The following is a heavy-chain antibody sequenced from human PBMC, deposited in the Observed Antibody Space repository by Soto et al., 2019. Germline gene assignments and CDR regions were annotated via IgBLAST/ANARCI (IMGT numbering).Heavy chain of an antibody. CDR1: GGSFSGYY. D-gene: IGHD4-17*01. Sequence: PSETLSLTCAVYGGSFSGYYWSWIRQPPGKGLERIGEINHSGSTNYNPSLKSRVTISVDTSKNQFSLKLSSVTAADTAVYYCARTAILRPKGGFDYWGQGTLVTVSS. V-gene: IGHV4-34*01. J-gene: IGHJ4*02. CDR3: ARTAILRPKGGFDY. CDR2: INHSGST.